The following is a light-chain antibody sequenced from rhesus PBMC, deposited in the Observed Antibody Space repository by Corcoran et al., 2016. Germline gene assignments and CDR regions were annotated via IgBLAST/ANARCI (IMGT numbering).Light chain of an antibody. CDR2: KAY. Sequence: DIQMTQSPSSLSASVGDRVTITCRASENVNNYLNWYQQKPGKAPKLLIYKAYNLQSGVPSRFSGSGSGTDYTFTISSLRPEDVATYYCQHGYGTPFTFGPGTKLDIK. J-gene: IGKJ3*01. V-gene: IGKV1-74*01. CDR1: ENVNNY. CDR3: QHGYGTPFT.